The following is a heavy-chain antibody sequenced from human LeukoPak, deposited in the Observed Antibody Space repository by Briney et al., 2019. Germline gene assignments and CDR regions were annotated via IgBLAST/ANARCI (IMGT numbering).Heavy chain of an antibody. Sequence: SGGSLRLSCAAAGLTFSNYGMHWVRQAPGKGLQWVAYIRYDGRNKYSADSVKGRFTICRDNSKSTLYLQMNSLRPEDTAVYYCAKGGSNNWSFDNWGQGTLVTVSS. D-gene: IGHD1-1*01. J-gene: IGHJ4*02. CDR3: AKGGSNNWSFDN. CDR2: IRYDGRNK. CDR1: GLTFSNYG. V-gene: IGHV3-30*02.